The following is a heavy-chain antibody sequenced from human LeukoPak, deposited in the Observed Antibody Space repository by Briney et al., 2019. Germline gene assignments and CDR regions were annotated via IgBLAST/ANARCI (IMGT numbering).Heavy chain of an antibody. CDR3: ARESGERNYYGSGSYLAY. D-gene: IGHD3-10*01. CDR1: GGSISSGSYY. Sequence: SETLSLTCTVSGGSISSGSYYWSWIRQPAGKGLEWIGRIYTSGSTNYNPSLKSRVTMSVDTSKNQFSLKLSSVTAADTAVYYCARESGERNYYGSGSYLAYWGQGTLVTVSS. V-gene: IGHV4-61*02. CDR2: IYTSGST. J-gene: IGHJ4*02.